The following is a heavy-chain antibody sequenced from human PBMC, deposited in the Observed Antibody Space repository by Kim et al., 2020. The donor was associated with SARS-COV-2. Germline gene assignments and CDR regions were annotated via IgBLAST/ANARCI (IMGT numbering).Heavy chain of an antibody. CDR1: GGTFSSYA. CDR3: ARDWIAARRGGKTDYYYGMDV. J-gene: IGHJ6*02. D-gene: IGHD6-6*01. V-gene: IGHV1-69*04. Sequence: SVKVSCKASGGTFSSYAISWVRQAPGQGLEWMGRIIPILGIANYAQKFQGRVTITADKSTSTAYMELSSLRSEDTAVYYCARDWIAARRGGKTDYYYGMDVWGQGTTVTVSS. CDR2: IIPILGIA.